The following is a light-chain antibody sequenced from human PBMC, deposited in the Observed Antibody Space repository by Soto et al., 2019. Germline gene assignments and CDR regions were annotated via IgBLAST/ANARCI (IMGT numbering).Light chain of an antibody. CDR3: TSPTPGSLYV. V-gene: IGLV2-14*01. CDR2: MVS. CDR1: SSGVGNYNY. Sequence: QSALTQPASVSGSPGQSITISCTGTSSGVGNYNYVSWYQQYPGRVPKLLIYMVSSRASGVSNRFSGSKSGNTASLTISGLQAEDEADYFCTSPTPGSLYVFGTGTKVTVL. J-gene: IGLJ1*01.